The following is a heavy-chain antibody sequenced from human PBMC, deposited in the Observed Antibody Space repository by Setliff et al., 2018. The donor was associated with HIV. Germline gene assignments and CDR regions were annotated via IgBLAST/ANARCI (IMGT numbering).Heavy chain of an antibody. CDR2: IYYNGNT. V-gene: IGHV4-59*01. D-gene: IGHD4-17*01. J-gene: IGHJ4*02. Sequence: SETLSLTCTVSGGSIKSYYWSWIRQAPGKGLEWIGYIYYNGNTNYNPSLKSRITISVDTSKNQFSLKLTSVTAADTAVYYCAREIYGGNSRPFDSGGQGTLVTVSS. CDR1: GGSIKSYY. CDR3: AREIYGGNSRPFDS.